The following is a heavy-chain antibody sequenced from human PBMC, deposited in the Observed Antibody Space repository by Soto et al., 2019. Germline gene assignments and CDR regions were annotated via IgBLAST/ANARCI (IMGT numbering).Heavy chain of an antibody. CDR2: IYSGGST. D-gene: IGHD1-26*01. CDR3: ASVGRVDSSDI. V-gene: IGHV3-53*04. CDR1: GFTVSSNY. Sequence: EVQLVESGGGLVQPGGSLRLSCAASGFTVSSNYMSWVRQAPGKGLEWVSVIYSGGSTYYADSVKGRFTISRHKSKNTLYLQMNSRRAEATAVYYCASVGRVDSSDIWGQGTMGTVSS. J-gene: IGHJ3*02.